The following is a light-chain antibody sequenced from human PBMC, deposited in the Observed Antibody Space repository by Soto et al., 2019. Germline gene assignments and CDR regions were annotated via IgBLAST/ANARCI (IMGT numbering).Light chain of an antibody. CDR1: QSVSSN. J-gene: IGKJ2*01. Sequence: EIVMTPSPANLSVSPGERATISCRASQSVSSNLAWYQQKPGQDPRLLIYGASTRATGIPARFSGSGSGTEFTLTISSLQSEYFAVYYCQQYNKWPPYTFGQWTKVEIK. CDR2: GAS. V-gene: IGKV3-15*01. CDR3: QQYNKWPPYT.